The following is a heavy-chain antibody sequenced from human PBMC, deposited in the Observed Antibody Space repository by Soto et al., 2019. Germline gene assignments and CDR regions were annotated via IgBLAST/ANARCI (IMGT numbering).Heavy chain of an antibody. CDR1: GFTFSSYD. V-gene: IGHV3-13*01. CDR3: ARGTYYYDSSGYYFDY. CDR2: IGTAGDT. Sequence: GGSLRLSCAASGFTFSSYDMHWVRQATGKGLEWVSAIGTAGDTYYPGSVKGRFTISRENAKNSLYLQMNSLRAEDTAVYYCARGTYYYDSSGYYFDYWGQGTLVTVSS. D-gene: IGHD3-22*01. J-gene: IGHJ4*02.